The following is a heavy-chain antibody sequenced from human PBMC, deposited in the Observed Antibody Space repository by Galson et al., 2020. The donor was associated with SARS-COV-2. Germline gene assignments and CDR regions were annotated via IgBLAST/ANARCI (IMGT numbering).Heavy chain of an antibody. CDR2: AQGDGSFT. CDR1: GFTFSNYW. J-gene: IGHJ3*02. Sequence: GESLKISCAASGFTFSNYWMHWIRQAPGKGLVWVSHAQGDGSFTAVADSVKGRFTTSRDNAKNTLFLQMNSLRAEDTAVYYCARGGISMIWARGFDMWGQGTMVTVSS. V-gene: IGHV3-74*01. CDR3: ARGGISMIWARGFDM. D-gene: IGHD3-22*01.